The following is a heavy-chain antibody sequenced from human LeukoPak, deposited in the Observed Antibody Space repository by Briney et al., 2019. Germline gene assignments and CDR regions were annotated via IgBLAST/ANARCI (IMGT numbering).Heavy chain of an antibody. CDR3: ARGAGDRHAFDI. D-gene: IGHD3-16*01. V-gene: IGHV3-30-3*01. Sequence: QTGGSLRLSCAASGFTFSSYAMHWVRQAPGKGLEWVAVISHDGSNKYYADSVKGRFTISRDNSKNTLYLQMNSLRAEDTAVYYCARGAGDRHAFDIWGQGTMVTVSS. CDR1: GFTFSSYA. CDR2: ISHDGSNK. J-gene: IGHJ3*02.